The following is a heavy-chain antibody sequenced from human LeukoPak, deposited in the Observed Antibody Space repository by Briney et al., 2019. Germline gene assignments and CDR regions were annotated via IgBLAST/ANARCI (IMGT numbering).Heavy chain of an antibody. Sequence: SVKVSCKVSGYTLTELSMHWVRQAPGQGLEWMGGIIPIFGTANYAQKFQRRVTITADESTNTAYMELSSLRSEDTAVYYCARGGEKYQLLYIPHTWGQGTLVTVPS. J-gene: IGHJ5*02. CDR2: IIPIFGTA. V-gene: IGHV1-69*13. CDR1: GYTLTELS. CDR3: ARGGEKYQLLYIPHT. D-gene: IGHD2-2*01.